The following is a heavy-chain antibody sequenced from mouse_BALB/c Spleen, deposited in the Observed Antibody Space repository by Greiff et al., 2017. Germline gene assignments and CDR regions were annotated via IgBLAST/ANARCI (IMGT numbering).Heavy chain of an antibody. CDR2: IYPGNSDT. CDR1: GYTFPSYW. D-gene: IGHD3-3*01. V-gene: IGHV1-5*01. Sequence: EVQLQESGTVLARPGASVKMSCKASGYTFPSYWMHGVKQRPGQGLEWIGAIYPGNSDTSYNQKFKGKAKLTAVTSTSTAYMELSSLTNEDSAVYYCTREGTDYYAMDYWGQGTSVTVSS. CDR3: TREGTDYYAMDY. J-gene: IGHJ4*01.